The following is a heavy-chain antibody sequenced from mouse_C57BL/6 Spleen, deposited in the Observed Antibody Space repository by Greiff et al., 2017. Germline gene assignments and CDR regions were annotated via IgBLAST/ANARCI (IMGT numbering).Heavy chain of an antibody. V-gene: IGHV1-7*01. J-gene: IGHJ4*01. CDR3: ATAEAAQARSFMDY. CDR2: INPSSGYT. D-gene: IGHD3-2*02. Sequence: VQVVESGAELAKPGASVKLSCKASGYTFTSYWMHWVKQRPGQGLEWIGYINPSSGYTKYNQKFKDKATLTADKSSSTAYMQLSSLTYEDSAVYYCATAEAAQARSFMDYWGQGTSVTVSS. CDR1: GYTFTSYW.